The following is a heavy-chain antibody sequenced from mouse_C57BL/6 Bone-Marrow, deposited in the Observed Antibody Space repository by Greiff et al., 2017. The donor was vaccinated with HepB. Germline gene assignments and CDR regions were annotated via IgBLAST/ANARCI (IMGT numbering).Heavy chain of an antibody. D-gene: IGHD2-5*01. CDR2: ISSGSSTI. Sequence: EVKLEESGGGLVKPGGSLKLSCAASGFTFSDYGMHWVRQAPEKGLEWVAYISSGSSTIYYADTVKGRFTISRDNAKNTLFLQMTSLRSEDTAMYYCARVESNYVGAYWGQGTLVTVSA. J-gene: IGHJ3*01. CDR3: ARVESNYVGAY. V-gene: IGHV5-17*01. CDR1: GFTFSDYG.